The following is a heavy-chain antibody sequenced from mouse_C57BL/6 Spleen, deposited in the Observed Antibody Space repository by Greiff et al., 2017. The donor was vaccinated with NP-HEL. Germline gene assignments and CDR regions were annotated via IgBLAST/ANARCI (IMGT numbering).Heavy chain of an antibody. D-gene: IGHD2-3*01. CDR2: INPSNGGT. CDR1: GYTFTSYW. Sequence: QVQLQQPGTELVKPGASVKLSCKASGYTFTSYWMHWVKQRPGQGLEWIGNINPSNGGTNYNEKFKSKATLTVDKSSSTAYIQLSSLTSEDSAVYYCARCGLYALYYYAMDYWGQGTSVTVSS. V-gene: IGHV1-53*01. CDR3: ARCGLYALYYYAMDY. J-gene: IGHJ4*01.